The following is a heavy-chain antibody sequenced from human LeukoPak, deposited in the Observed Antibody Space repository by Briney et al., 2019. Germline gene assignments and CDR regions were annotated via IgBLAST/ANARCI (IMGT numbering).Heavy chain of an antibody. CDR3: AREESSSPYYYYGMDV. Sequence: GASVKVSCKASGYTFTGYYMHWVRQAPGQGLEWMGLINPNSGGTNYAQKFQGRVTMTRDTSISTAYMELSRLRSDDTAVYYCAREESSSPYYYYGMDVWGQGTTVTVSS. CDR2: INPNSGGT. CDR1: GYTFTGYY. J-gene: IGHJ6*02. D-gene: IGHD6-6*01. V-gene: IGHV1-2*02.